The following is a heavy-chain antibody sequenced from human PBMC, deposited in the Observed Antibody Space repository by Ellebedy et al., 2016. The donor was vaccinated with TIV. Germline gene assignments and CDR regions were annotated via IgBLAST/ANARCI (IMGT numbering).Heavy chain of an antibody. J-gene: IGHJ6*03. CDR2: IYYSGST. D-gene: IGHD2-2*01. CDR3: ARDSYCSSTSCPLHYYYMDV. CDR1: GGSISSGGYY. V-gene: IGHV4-31*03. Sequence: LRLXXTVSGGSISSGGYYWSWIRQHPGKGLEWIGYIYYSGSTYYNPSLKSRVTISVDTSKNQFSLKLSSVTSADTAVYYCARDSYCSSTSCPLHYYYMDVWGKGTTVTVSS.